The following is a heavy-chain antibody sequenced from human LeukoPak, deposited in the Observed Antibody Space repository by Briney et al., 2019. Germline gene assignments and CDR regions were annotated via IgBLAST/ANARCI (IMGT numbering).Heavy chain of an antibody. CDR3: ARGGRRFFGVVIHYFDY. D-gene: IGHD3-3*01. CDR2: IYTSGST. V-gene: IGHV4-4*07. J-gene: IGHJ4*02. Sequence: SETLSLTCTVSGGSISSYYWSWIRQPAGKGLEWIGRIYTSGSTNYNPSLKSRVTMSVDTSKNQFSLKLSSVTAADTAVYYCARGGRRFFGVVIHYFDYWGQGTLVTVSS. CDR1: GGSISSYY.